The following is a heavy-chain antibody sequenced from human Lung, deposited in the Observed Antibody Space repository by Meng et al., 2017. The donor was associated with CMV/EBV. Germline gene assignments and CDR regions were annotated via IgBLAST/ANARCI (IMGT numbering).Heavy chain of an antibody. D-gene: IGHD6-19*01. CDR1: GFTFNTYA. J-gene: IGHJ6*02. Sequence: SXAAPGFTFNTYAMHGVRKAPGKGMEWVAVIAYEGSNKYTADSVQGRLTISRDNSKNNLYLQRNSLTVEDTAVYDCVRDQGVESSIAVLSERFGMDVWGQGTTVTVSS. CDR3: VRDQGVESSIAVLSERFGMDV. CDR2: IAYEGSNK. V-gene: IGHV3-30-3*01.